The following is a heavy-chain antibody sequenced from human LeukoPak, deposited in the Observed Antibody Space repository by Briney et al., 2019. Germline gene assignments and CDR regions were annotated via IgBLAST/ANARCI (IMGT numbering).Heavy chain of an antibody. J-gene: IGHJ4*02. CDR3: ARVKYCSSAGCYSYFDY. CDR1: GFTFSTYW. CDR2: ISSDGSTT. Sequence: GGSLRLSCAASGFTFSTYWMHWVRQAPGKGLVWVSRISSDGSTTTYADSVKGRFTISRDNAKNTPYLQMNSLRAEDTAVYYCARVKYCSSAGCYSYFDYWGQGTLVTVSS. D-gene: IGHD2-2*01. V-gene: IGHV3-74*01.